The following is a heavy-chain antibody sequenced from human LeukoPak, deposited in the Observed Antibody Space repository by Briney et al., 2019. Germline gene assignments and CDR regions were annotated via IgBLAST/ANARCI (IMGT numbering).Heavy chain of an antibody. CDR3: ARGYVGYFDY. J-gene: IGHJ4*02. Sequence: GASVKVSCKACGGTFSSYAISWVRQAPGQGLEWMGGIIPIFGTANYAQKFQGRVTITADESTSTAYMELSSLRSEDTAVYYCARGYVGYFDYWGQGTLVTVSS. D-gene: IGHD3-16*01. CDR1: GGTFSSYA. V-gene: IGHV1-69*13. CDR2: IIPIFGTA.